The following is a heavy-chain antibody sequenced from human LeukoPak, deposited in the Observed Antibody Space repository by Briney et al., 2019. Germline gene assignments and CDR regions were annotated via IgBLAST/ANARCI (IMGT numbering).Heavy chain of an antibody. V-gene: IGHV4-59*08. J-gene: IGHJ4*02. CDR2: IYYTGSTNY. Sequence: TPSETLSLTCTVSGASIRSYYWSWIRQPPGKGLECSGYIYYTGSTNYNYNPSLNSRATISVDTSKTQFSLKLSPVTAADTAVYYCARHGPRRDGYNYDYWGPGTLVTVSS. CDR1: GASIRSYY. CDR3: ARHGPRRDGYNYDY. D-gene: IGHD5-24*01.